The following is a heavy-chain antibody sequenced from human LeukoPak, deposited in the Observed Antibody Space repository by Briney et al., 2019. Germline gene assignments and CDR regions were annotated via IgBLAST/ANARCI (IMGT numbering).Heavy chain of an antibody. Sequence: SETLSLTCTVSGFSISTGYYWTWIRQPPGKGLEWIGEINHSGSPNNNPSLKSRVSISFDTSKNQFSLKLTSVTAADTAVYYCGSRRTAMFGVIKGPIDYWGQGTLVTVSS. V-gene: IGHV4-34*01. J-gene: IGHJ4*02. CDR2: INHSGSP. CDR1: GFSISTGYY. D-gene: IGHD3-3*01. CDR3: GSRRTAMFGVIKGPIDY.